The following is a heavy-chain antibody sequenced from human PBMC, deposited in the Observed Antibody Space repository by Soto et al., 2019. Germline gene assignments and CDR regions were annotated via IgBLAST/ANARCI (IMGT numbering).Heavy chain of an antibody. J-gene: IGHJ4*02. CDR3: ARHYDILTGYYY. V-gene: IGHV4-59*08. CDR2: IYYSGST. CDR1: GGSISSYY. D-gene: IGHD3-9*01. Sequence: SETLSLTCTVSGGSISSYYWSWIRQPPGKGLEWIGYIYYSGSTNYNPSLKSRVTISVDTSKNQFSLKLSSVTAADTAVYYCARHYDILTGYYYWGQGTLVTVSS.